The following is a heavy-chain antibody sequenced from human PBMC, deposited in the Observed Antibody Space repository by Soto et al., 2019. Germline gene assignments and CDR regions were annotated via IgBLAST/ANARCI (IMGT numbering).Heavy chain of an antibody. D-gene: IGHD3-10*01. J-gene: IGHJ6*02. CDR3: ARVRYYGSGSYPYLSYYYYYGMDV. CDR2: INPSGGST. V-gene: IGHV1-46*01. Sequence: GASVKVSCKASGYTFTSYYMHWVRQAPGQGLEWMGIINPSGGSTSYAQKFQGRVTMTRDTSTSTVYMELSSLRSEDTAVYYCARVRYYGSGSYPYLSYYYYYGMDVWGQGTTVTVSS. CDR1: GYTFTSYY.